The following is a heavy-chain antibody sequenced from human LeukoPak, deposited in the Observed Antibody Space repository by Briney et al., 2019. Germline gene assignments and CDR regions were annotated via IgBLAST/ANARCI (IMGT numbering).Heavy chain of an antibody. D-gene: IGHD6-19*01. CDR2: INAGNGNT. Sequence: ASVKVSCKASGYTFTSYAMHWVRQAPGQRLEWMGWINAGNGNTKYSQKFQGRVTMTRNTSISTAYMELSSLRSEDTAVYYCARPSSGRYILLGDAFDIWGQGTMVTVSS. V-gene: IGHV1-3*01. CDR1: GYTFTSYA. J-gene: IGHJ3*02. CDR3: ARPSSGRYILLGDAFDI.